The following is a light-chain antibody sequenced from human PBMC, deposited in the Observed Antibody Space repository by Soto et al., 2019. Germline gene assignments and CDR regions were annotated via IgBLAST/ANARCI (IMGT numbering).Light chain of an antibody. J-gene: IGKJ1*01. CDR2: GAS. CDR1: QSVSSN. CDR3: QQYNNWPRA. V-gene: IGKV3D-15*01. Sequence: EIVMTQSPATLYVSPGERATLSCRASQSVSSNLAWYQQKPGQAPRLLIYGASTRATGIPARFSGSGSGTEFTLTISSLQSEDFAVYYGQQYNNWPRAFGQGTKVEIK.